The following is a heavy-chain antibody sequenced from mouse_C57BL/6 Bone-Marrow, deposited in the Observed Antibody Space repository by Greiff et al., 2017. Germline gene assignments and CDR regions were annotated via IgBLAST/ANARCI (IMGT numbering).Heavy chain of an antibody. J-gene: IGHJ1*03. CDR2: IDPSDSDT. CDR1: GYTFTSYW. CDR3: ARITTVGGNWYFDY. Sequence: QVQLKQPGAELVMPGASVKLSCKASGYTFTSYWMHWVKQRPGQGLEWIGEIDPSDSDTNYNEKFKGKSTLTVDKSSSTAYMQRSSLTSEDAAVYYCARITTVGGNWYFDYWGKGTTVTVSS. D-gene: IGHD1-1*01. V-gene: IGHV1-69*01.